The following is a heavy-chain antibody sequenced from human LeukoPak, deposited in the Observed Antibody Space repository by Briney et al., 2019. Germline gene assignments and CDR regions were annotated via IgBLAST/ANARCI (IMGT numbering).Heavy chain of an antibody. CDR2: INPTGDST. Sequence: GASVKVSCKAPGYTFSSYYMHWVRQAPGQGLEWVGLINPTGDSTNYAQNFRGRVTMTRDTSTSTVYMDLSSLRAEDTAVYYCARFTISTPTADYFDYWGQGTLVTVSS. CDR3: ARFTISTPTADYFDY. CDR1: GYTFSSYY. V-gene: IGHV1-46*01. J-gene: IGHJ4*02. D-gene: IGHD2-2*01.